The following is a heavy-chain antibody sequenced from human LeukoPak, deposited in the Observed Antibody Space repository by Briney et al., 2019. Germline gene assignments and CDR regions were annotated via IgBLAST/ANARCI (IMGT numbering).Heavy chain of an antibody. CDR2: INHSGST. Sequence: KTSETLSLTCAVYGGSFSGYYWSWIRQPPGKGLEWIGEINHSGSTNYNPSLKSRVTISVDTSKNQFSLKLSSVTAADTAVYYCARGVGDSSGPKANWFDPWGQGTLVTVSS. CDR3: ARGVGDSSGPKANWFDP. V-gene: IGHV4-34*01. J-gene: IGHJ5*02. CDR1: GGSFSGYY. D-gene: IGHD3-22*01.